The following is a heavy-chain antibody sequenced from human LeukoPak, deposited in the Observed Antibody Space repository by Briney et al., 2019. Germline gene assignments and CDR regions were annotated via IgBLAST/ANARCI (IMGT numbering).Heavy chain of an antibody. Sequence: SETLSLTCTVSGGSISSSSYYWGWIRQPPGKGLEWIGSIYYSGSTNYNPSLKSRVTISVDASERQFSLSLRSVTAADTAMYYCASTTRVAPDGRAEYFQHWGQGILVSVSS. V-gene: IGHV4-39*07. CDR2: IYYSGST. CDR3: ASTTRVAPDGRAEYFQH. J-gene: IGHJ1*01. CDR1: GGSISSSSYY. D-gene: IGHD5-24*01.